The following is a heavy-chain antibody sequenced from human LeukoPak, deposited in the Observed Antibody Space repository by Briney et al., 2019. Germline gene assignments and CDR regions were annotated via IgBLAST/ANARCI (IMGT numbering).Heavy chain of an antibody. CDR3: ARGPKIGYFDY. Sequence: SETLSLTCTVSGDTFSSVTDYWAWIRQPAGKGLEWIGRIYTSGSTNYNPSLKSRVTISVDTSKNQFSLKLSSVTAADTAVYYCARGPKIGYFDYWGQGTLVTVSS. CDR1: GDTFSSVTDY. CDR2: IYTSGST. J-gene: IGHJ4*02. V-gene: IGHV4-61*02.